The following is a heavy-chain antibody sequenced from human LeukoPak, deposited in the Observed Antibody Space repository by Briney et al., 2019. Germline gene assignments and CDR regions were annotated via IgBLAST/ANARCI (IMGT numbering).Heavy chain of an antibody. CDR1: GYSISSGYF. D-gene: IGHD5-24*01. J-gene: IGHJ5*02. V-gene: IGHV4-38-2*02. CDR3: ARESLTWLQSRTSWFDP. Sequence: SETLSLTCTVSGYSISSGYFWGWIRQPPGKGLEWIGTIYYSGSTYYNPSLKSRVTISVDSSKNQFSLRLSSVTAADTAVYYCARESLTWLQSRTSWFDPWGQGTLVTVSS. CDR2: IYYSGST.